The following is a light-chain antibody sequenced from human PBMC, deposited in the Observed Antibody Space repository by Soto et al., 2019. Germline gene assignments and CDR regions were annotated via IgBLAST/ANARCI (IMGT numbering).Light chain of an antibody. V-gene: IGKV1-6*01. J-gene: IGKJ4*01. Sequence: AFQMTRSPSSLSASVGDGVNIACVASQGIGSGLGWYQQKPGKAPKLLIYAASNLPSGVPSRFSGSGSGTDFTLTISGLQPDDFATYYCLQDSNYPLTFGGGTKVDIK. CDR3: LQDSNYPLT. CDR1: QGIGSG. CDR2: AAS.